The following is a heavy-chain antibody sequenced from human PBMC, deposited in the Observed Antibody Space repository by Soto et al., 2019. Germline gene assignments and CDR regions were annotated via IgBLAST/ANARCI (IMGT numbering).Heavy chain of an antibody. CDR3: ARGRATVTIEYYYYYGMDV. J-gene: IGHJ6*02. CDR1: GFTFSSYD. V-gene: IGHV3-13*05. D-gene: IGHD4-17*01. CDR2: IGTAGDP. Sequence: EVQLVESGGGLVQPGGSLRLSCAASGFTFSSYDMHWVRQATGKGLEWVSAIGTAGDPYYPGSVKGRFTISRENAKNSLYLQMNSLRAEDTAVYYCARGRATVTIEYYYYYGMDVWGQGTTVTVSS.